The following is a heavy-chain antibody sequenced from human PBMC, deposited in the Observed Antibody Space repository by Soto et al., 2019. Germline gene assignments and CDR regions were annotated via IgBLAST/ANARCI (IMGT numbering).Heavy chain of an antibody. D-gene: IGHD3-10*01. Sequence: QAQLVQSGADIRKPGSSVKVSCKASGVTFSSYPINWVRQAPGQGLEWMGGIVPLFPTATYAQKFRGRLIISADDSTDTAYMELSSLKSEDTAIYYCTSYAFGAVDYWGQGTLVTVSA. V-gene: IGHV1-69*01. J-gene: IGHJ4*02. CDR2: IVPLFPTA. CDR1: GVTFSSYP. CDR3: TSYAFGAVDY.